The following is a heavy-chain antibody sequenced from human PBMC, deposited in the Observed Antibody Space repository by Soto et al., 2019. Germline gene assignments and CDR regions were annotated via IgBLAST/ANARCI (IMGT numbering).Heavy chain of an antibody. CDR2: IYYSGST. J-gene: IGHJ3*02. V-gene: IGHV4-59*08. CDR1: GDSISSYY. D-gene: IGHD2-2*01. Sequence: SETLSLTCTVSGDSISSYYWSWIRQPPGKGLEWIGYIYYSGSTNYNPSLKSRVTISVDTSKNQFSLKLSSVTAADTAVYYCARHYCSSTSCYDAFDIWGQGTMVTVSS. CDR3: ARHYCSSTSCYDAFDI.